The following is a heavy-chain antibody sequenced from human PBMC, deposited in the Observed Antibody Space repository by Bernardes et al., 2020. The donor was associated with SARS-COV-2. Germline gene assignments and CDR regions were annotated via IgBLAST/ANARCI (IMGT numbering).Heavy chain of an antibody. J-gene: IGHJ4*02. V-gene: IGHV3-30-3*01. D-gene: IGHD3-10*01. CDR3: ARGGWDSGTYYGKGLADF. Sequence: GGSLRLSCATSGFAFSHYAMHWVRQPPGKGLQWVAVISDDGTKNYYSDSVKGRFTISRDNSKNALFLQMNGLKNEDTAVYYCARGGWDSGTYYGKGLADFWGQGTRVSVSS. CDR2: ISDDGTKN. CDR1: GFAFSHYA.